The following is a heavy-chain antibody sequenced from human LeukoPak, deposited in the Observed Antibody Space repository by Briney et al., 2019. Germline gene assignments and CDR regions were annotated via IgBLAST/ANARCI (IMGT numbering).Heavy chain of an antibody. Sequence: PSETLSLTCTVSGGSISSYYWSWIRQPPGKGLEWIGYIYYSGSTNYNPSLKSRVTISVDTSKNQFSLKLSSVTAADTAVYYYARVNSMVGGVILDYWGQGTLVTVSS. CDR2: IYYSGST. V-gene: IGHV4-59*01. CDR3: ARVNSMVGGVILDY. D-gene: IGHD3-10*01. J-gene: IGHJ4*02. CDR1: GGSISSYY.